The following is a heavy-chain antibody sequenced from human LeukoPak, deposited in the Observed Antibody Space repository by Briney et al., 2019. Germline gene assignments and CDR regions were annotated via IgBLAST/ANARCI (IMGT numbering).Heavy chain of an antibody. J-gene: IGHJ3*02. D-gene: IGHD3-16*01. CDR1: GGSITNYY. CDR2: GYYSGST. CDR3: AKWGSNWHVFDI. V-gene: IGHV4-59*01. Sequence: SETLSLTCTVSGGSITNYYWNWIRQAPGKGLEWIGYGYYSGSTNYNPSLKSRVTISVDTSKNQFSLKLTSVTAADTAVYYCAKWGSNWHVFDIWGQGTMVTVSS.